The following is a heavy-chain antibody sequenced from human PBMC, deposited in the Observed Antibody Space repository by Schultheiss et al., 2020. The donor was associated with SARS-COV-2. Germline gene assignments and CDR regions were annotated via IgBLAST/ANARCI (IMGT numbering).Heavy chain of an antibody. Sequence: GGSLRLSCAASGFTFSSYAMSWVRQGPGKGLVWVSHLNSDGSSTNYADSVKGRFTISRDNAKNTLYLQMNSLRVEDTAVYYCAKGGATPFDYWGQGTLVTVSS. CDR2: LNSDGSST. CDR3: AKGGATPFDY. V-gene: IGHV3-74*01. CDR1: GFTFSSYA. D-gene: IGHD1-26*01. J-gene: IGHJ4*02.